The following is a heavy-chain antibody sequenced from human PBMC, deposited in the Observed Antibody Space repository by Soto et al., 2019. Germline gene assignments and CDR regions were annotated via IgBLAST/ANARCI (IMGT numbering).Heavy chain of an antibody. CDR3: AKKYYFGSGSYVFYFDY. V-gene: IGHV3-23*01. CDR1: GFTFSNYA. J-gene: IGHJ4*02. CDR2: MSGTAGNT. D-gene: IGHD3-10*01. Sequence: EVQLLESGGGSVQPGGSLRLSCAASGFTFSNYAMTWVRQAPGKGLEWVSTMSGTAGNTYYADSVKGRFTISRDKSKNTLYLQMNSLRAEHTAVYYCAKKYYFGSGSYVFYFDYWGQGTLVTVSS.